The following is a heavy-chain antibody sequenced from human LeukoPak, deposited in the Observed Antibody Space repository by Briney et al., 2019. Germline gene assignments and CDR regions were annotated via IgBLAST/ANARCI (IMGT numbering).Heavy chain of an antibody. Sequence: SQTLSLTCAVSGGSIRSGPYHWGWIHQHPGKGLERIGYIHDSGTTYYNPSLESRVSISVDTSTNQFSLKLSSVSAADTAVYSCTKAHCITTCDYFDDWGRGTLVTVSS. CDR2: IHDSGTT. CDR3: TKAHCITTCDYFDD. D-gene: IGHD2-2*01. V-gene: IGHV4-31*11. J-gene: IGHJ4*01. CDR1: GGSIRSGPYH.